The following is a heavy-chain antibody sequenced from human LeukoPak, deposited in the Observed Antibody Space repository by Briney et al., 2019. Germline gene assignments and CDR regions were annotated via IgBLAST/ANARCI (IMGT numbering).Heavy chain of an antibody. Sequence: ASVKVSCKPSGYTFSDYDTNWVRQTSGHGLQWMGWMNTNSGNRGYAQRFRDRVSITRNTSISTAYMELRNLGVEDSAVYYCVRAPDSTTWYCYHSYYLDVWGTGTTVTVSS. CDR3: VRAPDSTTWYCYHSYYLDV. CDR2: MNTNSGNR. D-gene: IGHD2-21*01. V-gene: IGHV1-8*02. CDR1: GYTFSDYD. J-gene: IGHJ6*03.